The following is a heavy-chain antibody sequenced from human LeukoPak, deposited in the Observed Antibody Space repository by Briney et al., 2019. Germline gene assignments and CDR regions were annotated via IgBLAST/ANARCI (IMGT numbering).Heavy chain of an antibody. J-gene: IGHJ6*03. V-gene: IGHV3-21*01. CDR3: ARAAAMIGDYYYYMDV. Sequence: GRSLRLSCAASGFTFSSYSMNWVRQAPGKGLEWVSSISSSSSYIYYADSVKGRFTISRDNAKNSLYLQMNSLRAEDTAVYYCARAAAMIGDYYYYMDVWGKGTTVTVSS. CDR1: GFTFSSYS. CDR2: ISSSSSYI. D-gene: IGHD2-2*01.